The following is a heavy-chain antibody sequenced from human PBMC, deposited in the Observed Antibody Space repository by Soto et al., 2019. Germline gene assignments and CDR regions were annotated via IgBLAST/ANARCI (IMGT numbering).Heavy chain of an antibody. V-gene: IGHV4-34*01. J-gene: IGHJ4*02. CDR3: ARGAPYDYAWRSYRPGVLRY. CDR2: INHSGST. D-gene: IGHD3-16*02. Sequence: PSETLSLTCAVCGGCFSGYYWSWIRQPPGKGLEWIGEINHSGSTNYNPSLKSRVTISVDTSKNQFSLKLSSVTAADTAVYYCARGAPYDYAWRSYRPGVLRYCDQGTLIDAST. CDR1: GGCFSGYY.